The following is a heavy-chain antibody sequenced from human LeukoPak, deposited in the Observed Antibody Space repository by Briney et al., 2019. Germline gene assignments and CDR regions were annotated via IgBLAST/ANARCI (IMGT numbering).Heavy chain of an antibody. CDR3: AREYSSSSRWFDP. J-gene: IGHJ5*02. Sequence: SETLSLTCTVSGGSISSYYWSWIRQPPGKGLEWIGYTYYSGSTNYNPSLKSRVTISVDTSKNQFSLKLSSVTAADTAVYYCAREYSSSSRWFDPWGQGTLVTVSS. D-gene: IGHD6-6*01. CDR2: TYYSGST. V-gene: IGHV4-59*01. CDR1: GGSISSYY.